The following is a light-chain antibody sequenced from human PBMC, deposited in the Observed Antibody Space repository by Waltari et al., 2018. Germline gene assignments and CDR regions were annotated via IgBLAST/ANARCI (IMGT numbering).Light chain of an antibody. CDR3: AAWDDSLFAPV. V-gene: IGLV1-44*01. J-gene: IGLJ3*02. CDR1: TSNIGTTT. CDR2: THI. Sequence: QSVLTQPPPASGTPGQTVTISCSGSTSNIGTTTLTWYQHPPGRAPTLTTHTHIQRPSGVSDRFSGSKSGTSASLAISGLQSEDEADYYCAAWDDSLFAPVFGGGTRLIVL.